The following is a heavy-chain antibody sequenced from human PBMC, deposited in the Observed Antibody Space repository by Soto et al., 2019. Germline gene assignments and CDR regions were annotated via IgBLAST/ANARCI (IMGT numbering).Heavy chain of an antibody. J-gene: IGHJ6*02. CDR3: ARDEGFGWFGEVLSGMDV. CDR2: ISYDGSNK. Sequence: GGSLRLSXAASGFTFSRYAMHWVRQAPGKGLEWVAVISYDGSNKFYTDSVKGRFTISRDNSKNTLSLQMNSLRAEDAAVYYCARDEGFGWFGEVLSGMDVWGQGTTVTVS. V-gene: IGHV3-30-3*01. D-gene: IGHD3-10*01. CDR1: GFTFSRYA.